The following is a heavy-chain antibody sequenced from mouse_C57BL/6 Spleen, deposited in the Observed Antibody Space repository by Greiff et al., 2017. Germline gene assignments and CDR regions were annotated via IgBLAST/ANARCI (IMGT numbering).Heavy chain of an antibody. CDR1: GYTFTSYW. CDR2: IDPSDSYT. V-gene: IGHV1-69*01. D-gene: IGHD1-1*01. J-gene: IGHJ4*01. Sequence: QVQLQQPGAELVMPGASVKLSCKASGYTFTSYWMHWVKQRPGQGLEWIGEIDPSDSYTNSNQKFKGKSTLTVDKSSSTDYMQLSSLTSEDSAVYYCARGTSSSYAMDYWGQGTSVTVSS. CDR3: ARGTSSSYAMDY.